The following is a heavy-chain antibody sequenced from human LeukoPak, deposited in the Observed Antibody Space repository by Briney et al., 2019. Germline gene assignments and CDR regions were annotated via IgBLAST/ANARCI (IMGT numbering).Heavy chain of an antibody. D-gene: IGHD2-2*01. V-gene: IGHV1-8*01. CDR1: GYTFTSYD. Sequence: ASVKVSCKASGYTFTSYDINWVRQATGQGLEWMGWMNPNSGNTGYAQKFQGRVTMTRNTSISTAYMELSSLRSDDTAVYYRARVVVVPAAQGVNAFDIWGQGTMVTVSS. J-gene: IGHJ3*02. CDR3: ARVVVVPAAQGVNAFDI. CDR2: MNPNSGNT.